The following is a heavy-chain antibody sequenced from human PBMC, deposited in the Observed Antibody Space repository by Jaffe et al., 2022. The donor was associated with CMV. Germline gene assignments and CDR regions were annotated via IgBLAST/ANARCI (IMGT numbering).Heavy chain of an antibody. CDR1: GGSISSSSYY. J-gene: IGHJ5*02. CDR3: ARHASAYCGGDCYSARGNWFDP. V-gene: IGHV4-39*01. CDR2: IYYSGST. Sequence: QLQLQESGPGLVKPSETLSLTCTVSGGSISSSSYYWGWIRQPPGKGLEWIGSIYYSGSTYYNPSLKSRVTISVDTSKNQFSLKLSSVTAADTAVYYCARHASAYCGGDCYSARGNWFDPWGQGTLVTVSS. D-gene: IGHD2-21*02.